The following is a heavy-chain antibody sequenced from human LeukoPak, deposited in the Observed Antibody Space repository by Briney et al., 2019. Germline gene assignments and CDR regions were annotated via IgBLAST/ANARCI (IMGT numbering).Heavy chain of an antibody. J-gene: IGHJ4*02. D-gene: IGHD6-19*01. CDR3: ARIYSRGWSLDS. CDR2: MYTTGRT. Sequence: PSETLSLTCTVSGDSITNYYWAWIRQSAGKGLEWIGRMYTTGRTKYSPSFESRVTMPRDASKNQFSLRLNSVTAADTAIYHCARIYSRGWSLDSWGPGTLVTVSS. V-gene: IGHV4-4*07. CDR1: GDSITNYY.